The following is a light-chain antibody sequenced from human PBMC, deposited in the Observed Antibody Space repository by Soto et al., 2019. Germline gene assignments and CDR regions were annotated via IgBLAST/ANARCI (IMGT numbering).Light chain of an antibody. Sequence: DIQMTQSPSSLSASVGDRVTITCRASQSISSYLNGYQQKPGKAPKLLIYAASSLQSGVPSRRSGGGSGADFTLTISSLQPEDFFTYYCQQHYSTPLFTFGPGTKVDIK. CDR2: AAS. J-gene: IGKJ3*01. CDR1: QSISSY. CDR3: QQHYSTPLFT. V-gene: IGKV1-39*01.